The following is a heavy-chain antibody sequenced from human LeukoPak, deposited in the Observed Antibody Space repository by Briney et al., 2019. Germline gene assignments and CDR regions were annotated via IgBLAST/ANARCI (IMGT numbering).Heavy chain of an antibody. V-gene: IGHV1-18*01. CDR1: GYTFTIYG. D-gene: IGHD6-25*01. Sequence: ASVKVSFKASGYTFTIYGISWVRQAPGQGLEWMGWVSAYNGNTNYAQKFQGRVTMTTDTPTSTVYMELRSLRSDDTAVYYCGRHDGGSGWPWLGIDYWGQGTLVTVSS. CDR2: VSAYNGNT. CDR3: GRHDGGSGWPWLGIDY. J-gene: IGHJ4*02.